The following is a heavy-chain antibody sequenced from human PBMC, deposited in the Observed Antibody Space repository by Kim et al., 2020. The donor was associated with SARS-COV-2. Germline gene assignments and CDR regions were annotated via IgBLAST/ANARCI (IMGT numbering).Heavy chain of an antibody. CDR2: IYYSGST. D-gene: IGHD2-2*01. CDR1: GGSISSSSYY. V-gene: IGHV4-39*01. Sequence: SETLSLTCTVSGGSISSSSYYWGWIRQPPGKGLEWIGSIYYSGSTYYNPSLKSRVTISVDTSKNQFSLKLSSVTAADTAVYYCASPGPLCSSTSCYVGWYHFVYWGEGTLVSLS. CDR3: ASPGPLCSSTSCYVGWYHFVY. J-gene: IGHJ4*02.